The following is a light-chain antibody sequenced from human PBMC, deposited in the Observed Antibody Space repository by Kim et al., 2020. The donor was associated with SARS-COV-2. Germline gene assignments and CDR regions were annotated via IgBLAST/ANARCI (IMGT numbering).Light chain of an antibody. V-gene: IGLV1-44*01. Sequence: GQRGTSTCSGSSSNIGSNSANWYQELPGTAPKRRIYSNNQRPSGVPDRVSGSKSGTSASLAISGLQSEDEADYYCVTWDDSLNGVLFGGGTKLTVL. J-gene: IGLJ2*01. CDR2: SNN. CDR3: VTWDDSLNGVL. CDR1: SSNIGSNS.